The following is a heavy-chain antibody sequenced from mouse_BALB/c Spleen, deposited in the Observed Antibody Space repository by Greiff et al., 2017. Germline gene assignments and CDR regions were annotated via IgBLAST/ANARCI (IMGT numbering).Heavy chain of an antibody. CDR3: TKLTGRYYFDY. J-gene: IGHJ2*01. Sequence: EVKVEESGGGLVQPGGSMTLSCAASGFTFSNYWMNWVRQSPEKGLEWVAEIRLKSNNYATHYAESVKGMFTISRDDSKSSVYLQMNNLRAEDTGIYYCTKLTGRYYFDYWGQGTTLTVSS. CDR1: GFTFSNYW. V-gene: IGHV6-6*02. D-gene: IGHD4-1*01. CDR2: IRLKSNNYAT.